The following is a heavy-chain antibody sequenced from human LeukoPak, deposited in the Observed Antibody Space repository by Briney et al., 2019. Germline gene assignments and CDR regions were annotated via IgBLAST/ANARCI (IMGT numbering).Heavy chain of an antibody. CDR3: ASRDKGYCYGMDV. V-gene: IGHV3-66*01. D-gene: IGHD5-24*01. CDR2: LYSGGST. J-gene: IGHJ6*02. CDR1: GFTVSGNY. Sequence: PGGSLRLSCAASGFTVSGNYMSWVRQAPGKGLEWVSLLYSGGSTYYADSVKGRFSISRDNSKNTLYLQMNSLRAEDTAVYYCASRDKGYCYGMDVWGQGTTVTVSS.